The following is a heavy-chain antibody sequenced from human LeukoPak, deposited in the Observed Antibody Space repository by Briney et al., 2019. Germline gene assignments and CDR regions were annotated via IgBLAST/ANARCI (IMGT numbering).Heavy chain of an antibody. D-gene: IGHD6-19*01. J-gene: IGHJ4*02. CDR1: GYSFTSYE. CDR3: ARGLAVAGTGY. V-gene: IGHV1-8*01. CDR2: MNPNSGNT. Sequence: GASVKVSCKPSGYSFTSYELSWVRQATGQGLEWMGWMNPNSGNTGYAQKFQGRVTMTRDTSISTAYMELTSLTSEDTAIYFCARGLAVAGTGYWGQGTLVTVSS.